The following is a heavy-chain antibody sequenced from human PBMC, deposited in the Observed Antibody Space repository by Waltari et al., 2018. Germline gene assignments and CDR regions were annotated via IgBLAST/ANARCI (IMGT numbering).Heavy chain of an antibody. CDR3: ARDYIPAVAGIGPNDY. D-gene: IGHD6-19*01. Sequence: QVQLVESGGGVVQPGRSLRLSWAASGFPFSRYGMHWVRQAPGKGLEWVAVISYDGSNKYYADSVKGRFTISRDNSKNTLYLQMNSLRAEDTAVYYCARDYIPAVAGIGPNDYWGQGTLVTDSS. V-gene: IGHV3-30*19. CDR1: GFPFSRYG. CDR2: ISYDGSNK. J-gene: IGHJ4*02.